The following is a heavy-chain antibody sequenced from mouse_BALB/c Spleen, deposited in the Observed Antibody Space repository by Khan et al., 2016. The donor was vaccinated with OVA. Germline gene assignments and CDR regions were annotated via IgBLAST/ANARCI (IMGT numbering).Heavy chain of an antibody. V-gene: IGHV1S22*01. J-gene: IGHJ3*01. Sequence: LQQPGSELVRPGASVKLSCKASGYTFTSYWMHWVKQRPGQGLEWIGDIYPGSGSTNYDEKFKSKATLTVDTSSSTAYMQLSSLTSDDSAVYYCTRWGYWFAYWGQGTLVTVSA. CDR2: IYPGSGST. CDR1: GYTFTSYW. D-gene: IGHD2-2*01. CDR3: TRWGYWFAY.